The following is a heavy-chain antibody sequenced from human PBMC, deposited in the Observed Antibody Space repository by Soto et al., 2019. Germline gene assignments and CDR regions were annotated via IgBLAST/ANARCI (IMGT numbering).Heavy chain of an antibody. V-gene: IGHV1-2*04. CDR3: AGGYGIAAAGYYDY. J-gene: IGHJ4*02. CDR1: GYTFTGYY. D-gene: IGHD6-13*01. CDR2: INPNSGGT. Sequence: ASVKVSCKASGYTFTGYYMHWVRQAPGQGLEWMGWINPNSGGTNYAQKFQGWVTMTRDTSISTAYMELSRLRSDDTAVYYCAGGYGIAAAGYYDYWGQGTLVTVSS.